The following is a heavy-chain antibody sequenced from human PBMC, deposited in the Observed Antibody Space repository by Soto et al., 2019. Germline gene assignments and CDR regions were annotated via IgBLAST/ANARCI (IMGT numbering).Heavy chain of an antibody. CDR2: IYSAGNT. Sequence: GGSLRLSCAASGFTVSNNYMSWVRQAPGKGLEGVSVIYSAGNTFYSDSVKGRFTISRDNSKNTLYLQMSSLRAEDTAVYYCATSPGRNYWGQGXLVTVSS. D-gene: IGHD4-17*01. V-gene: IGHV3-53*01. J-gene: IGHJ4*02. CDR3: ATSPGRNY. CDR1: GFTVSNNY.